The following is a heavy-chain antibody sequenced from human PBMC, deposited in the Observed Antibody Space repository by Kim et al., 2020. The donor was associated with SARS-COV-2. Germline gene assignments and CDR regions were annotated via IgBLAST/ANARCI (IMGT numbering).Heavy chain of an antibody. CDR1: GFTFSSYG. V-gene: IGHV3-33*01. J-gene: IGHJ4*02. CDR2: IWYDGSNK. D-gene: IGHD3-16*01. Sequence: GGSLRLSCAASGFTFSSYGMHWVRQAPGKGLEWVAVIWYDGSNKYYADSVKGRFTISRDNSKNTLYLQMNSLRAEDTAVYYCARDFAEVAHAGDDYWGQGTLVTVSS. CDR3: ARDFAEVAHAGDDY.